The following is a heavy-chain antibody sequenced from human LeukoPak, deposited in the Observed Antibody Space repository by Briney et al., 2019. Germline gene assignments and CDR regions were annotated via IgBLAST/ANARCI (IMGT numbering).Heavy chain of an antibody. CDR3: ARALSSPFDY. CDR1: GFTVSSNY. D-gene: IGHD6-13*01. Sequence: GGSLRLSCAASGFTVSSNYMSWVRQAPGKGLEWVSVIYSGGSTYYADSVKGRFTIPRDNSKNTLYLQMNSLRAEDTAVYYCARALSSPFDYWGQGTLVTVSS. CDR2: IYSGGST. J-gene: IGHJ4*02. V-gene: IGHV3-66*02.